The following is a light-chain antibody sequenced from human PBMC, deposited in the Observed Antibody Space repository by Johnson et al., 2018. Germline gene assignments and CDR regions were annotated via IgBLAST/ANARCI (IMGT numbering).Light chain of an antibody. CDR1: SSNIGNNY. CDR2: ENN. CDR3: GTWDSSPRAGNV. Sequence: QSVLTQPPSVSAAPGQKVTISCSGSSSNIGNNYVSWYQQLPGTAPKLLIYENNKRPSGIPDRFSGSKSGTSATLGITGLQTGAEADYYCGTWDSSPRAGNVFGTGTKFTVL. J-gene: IGLJ1*01. V-gene: IGLV1-51*02.